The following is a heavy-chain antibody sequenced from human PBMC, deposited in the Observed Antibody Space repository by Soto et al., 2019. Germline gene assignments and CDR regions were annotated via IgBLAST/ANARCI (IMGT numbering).Heavy chain of an antibody. CDR1: GGSFSGYQ. D-gene: IGHD3-10*01. CDR3: ARGLILWFGELSRRGGYYYEVDV. Sequence: QVQLQQWGAGLLKPSETLSLTCAGYGGSFSGYQWSWIRQTPGKGLEWIGEINDSGNINYNPSLKSRVTNLLDKPKKQTCLKLSSAAAEVSAVYYCARGLILWFGELSRRGGYYYEVDVWGKRNRVPVSS. J-gene: IGHJ6*04. CDR2: INDSGNI. V-gene: IGHV4-34*01.